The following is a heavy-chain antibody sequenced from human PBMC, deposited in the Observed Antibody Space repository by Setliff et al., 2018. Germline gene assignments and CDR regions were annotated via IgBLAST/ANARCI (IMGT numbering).Heavy chain of an antibody. J-gene: IGHJ6*03. Sequence: PSETLSLTCTVSGGSMSSGPNYWSWIRQPAGRGLEWVGRVYSSVYSSGITSYNPSLKSRVTISMYTSKNQFSLGLTSVTATDTAVYYCARESAGDESVRHLYYTDVWGRGTTVTVSS. CDR3: ARESAGDESVRHLYYTDV. D-gene: IGHD1-1*01. CDR2: VYSSVYSSGIT. V-gene: IGHV4-61*02. CDR1: GGSMSSGPNY.